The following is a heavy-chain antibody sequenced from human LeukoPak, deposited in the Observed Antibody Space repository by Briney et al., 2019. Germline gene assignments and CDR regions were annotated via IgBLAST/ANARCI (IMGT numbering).Heavy chain of an antibody. Sequence: SETLSLTCTVSGGSISSGGYYWSWIRQHPGKGLEWIGYIYYSGSTYYNPSLKSRVTISVDTSKSQFSLKLSSVTAADTAVYYCARERTFYYMDVWGKGTTVTVSS. J-gene: IGHJ6*03. V-gene: IGHV4-31*03. CDR3: ARERTFYYMDV. CDR1: GGSISSGGYY. D-gene: IGHD2/OR15-2a*01. CDR2: IYYSGST.